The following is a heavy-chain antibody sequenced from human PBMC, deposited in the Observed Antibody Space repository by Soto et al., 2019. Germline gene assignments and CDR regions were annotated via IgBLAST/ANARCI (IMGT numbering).Heavy chain of an antibody. Sequence: QVQLVQSGAEVKKPGASVKVSCKASGYTFTSYGISWVRQAPGQGLEWMGWISAYNGNKKYAQKRQGRVTMTTDTSASTAYIELRSLRSDDTAVYYCARDSPPVDYWGQGTLVTVSS. CDR3: ARDSPPVDY. V-gene: IGHV1-18*01. CDR2: ISAYNGNK. J-gene: IGHJ4*02. CDR1: GYTFTSYG.